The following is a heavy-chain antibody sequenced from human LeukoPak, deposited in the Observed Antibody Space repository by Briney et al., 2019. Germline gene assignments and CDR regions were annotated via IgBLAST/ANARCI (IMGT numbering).Heavy chain of an antibody. CDR2: INPRDGST. J-gene: IGHJ6*02. Sequence: ASVKVSCKASGGTFSSYAISWVRQAPGQGLEWMGIINPRDGSTNYAQKFQGRVTMTTDTSTSTVNMELSSLRSEDTAVYYCARDLAAPAGGDYGYYYYGMDVWGQGTTVTVFS. V-gene: IGHV1-46*01. D-gene: IGHD6-13*01. CDR3: ARDLAAPAGGDYGYYYYGMDV. CDR1: GGTFSSYA.